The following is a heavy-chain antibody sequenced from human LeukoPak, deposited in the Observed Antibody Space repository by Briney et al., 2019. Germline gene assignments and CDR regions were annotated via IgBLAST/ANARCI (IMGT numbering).Heavy chain of an antibody. CDR1: GFTFSDYY. D-gene: IGHD3-10*01. Sequence: GGSLRLSCAASGFTFSDYYMSWIRQAPGKGLEWLSYISSSGSTIYYADSVKGRFTTSRDNAKNSLYLQMNSLRAEDTAVYYCARADYYGSGSSIWDFDYWGQGTLVTVSS. CDR2: ISSSGSTI. CDR3: ARADYYGSGSSIWDFDY. J-gene: IGHJ4*02. V-gene: IGHV3-11*01.